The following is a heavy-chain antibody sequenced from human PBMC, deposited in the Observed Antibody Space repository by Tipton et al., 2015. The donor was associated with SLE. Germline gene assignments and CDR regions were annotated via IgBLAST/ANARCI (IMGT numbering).Heavy chain of an antibody. CDR3: ARDQPITY. J-gene: IGHJ4*02. CDR1: GFTFSSYA. Sequence: SLRLSCAASGFTFSSYAMSWVRQTPGKGLEWVSAISSSSSYIYYADSVKGRFTISRDNAKNSLYLQMNSLRAEDTAVYYCARDQPITYWGQGTLVTVSS. V-gene: IGHV3-21*01. CDR2: ISSSSSYI.